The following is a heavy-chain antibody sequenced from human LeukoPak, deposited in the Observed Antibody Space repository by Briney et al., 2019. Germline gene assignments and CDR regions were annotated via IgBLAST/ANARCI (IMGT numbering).Heavy chain of an antibody. V-gene: IGHV3-21*01. Sequence: PGGSLRLSCAASGFTFSSYSMNWVRQAPGKVLEWVSSISSSSSYKYYAESVKARFTISRDNAKNSLYLQMNSLRAEDTAVYYCASSLRDWFDPWGQGTLVTVSS. D-gene: IGHD4-17*01. CDR2: ISSSSSYK. CDR1: GFTFSSYS. J-gene: IGHJ5*02. CDR3: ASSLRDWFDP.